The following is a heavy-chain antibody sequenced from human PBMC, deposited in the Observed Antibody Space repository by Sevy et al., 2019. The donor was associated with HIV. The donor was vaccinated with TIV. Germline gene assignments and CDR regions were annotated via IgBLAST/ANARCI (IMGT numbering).Heavy chain of an antibody. CDR3: ARDGVESTGATNGMDV. J-gene: IGHJ6*02. V-gene: IGHV3-21*01. CDR2: ISSSSSYI. Sequence: GGSLRLSCAASGFTFSSYSMNWVRQAPGKGLEWVSSISSSSSYIYYADSVKGRFTISRDNAKNSLYLQMNSLRAEDTAMYYCARDGVESTGATNGMDVWGQGTTVTVSS. CDR1: GFTFSSYS. D-gene: IGHD1-26*01.